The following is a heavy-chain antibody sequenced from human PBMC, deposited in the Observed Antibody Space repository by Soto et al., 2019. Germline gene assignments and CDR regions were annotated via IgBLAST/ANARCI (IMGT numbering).Heavy chain of an antibody. J-gene: IGHJ4*02. Sequence: QVQLVQSGAEMKKPGSSVKVSCQSSGGTFNTYAMNWVRQAPGQGPEWMGDISPMFGAANYAPKFQGRVTITADASTGTSYMQLSSLTSEDSALYFCAREVQVHNPAFVYWGQGTLVTVSS. CDR3: AREVQVHNPAFVY. CDR2: ISPMFGAA. D-gene: IGHD1-1*01. CDR1: GGTFNTYA. V-gene: IGHV1-69*19.